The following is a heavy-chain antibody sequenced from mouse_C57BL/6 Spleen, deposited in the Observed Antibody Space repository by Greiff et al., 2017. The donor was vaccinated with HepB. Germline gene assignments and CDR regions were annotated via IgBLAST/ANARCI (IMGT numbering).Heavy chain of an antibody. Sequence: QVQLQQSGAELVRPGASVTLSCKASGYTFTDYEMHWVKQTPVHGLEWIGAIDPETGGTAYNQKFKGKAILTADKSSSTAYMELRSLTSEDSAVYYCTRLDSNYPSYWGQGTLVTVSA. CDR1: GYTFTDYE. J-gene: IGHJ3*01. CDR2: IDPETGGT. D-gene: IGHD2-5*01. V-gene: IGHV1-15*01. CDR3: TRLDSNYPSY.